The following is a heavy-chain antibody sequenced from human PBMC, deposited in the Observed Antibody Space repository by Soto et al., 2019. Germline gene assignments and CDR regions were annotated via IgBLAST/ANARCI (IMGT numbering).Heavy chain of an antibody. CDR3: AGYGSGECNRGSCYSPFDY. J-gene: IGHJ4*02. V-gene: IGHV4-30-4*01. D-gene: IGHD2-15*01. Sequence: QVQLQESGPGLVKPSQTLSLTCTVSGRSISSVNYYWSWIRQPPGKGLEWIGYIYYSGSTYYNPSPRRRVTISVDTSKNQFPLKLSSVTAADTAVYYCAGYGSGECNRGSCYSPFDYWGQGTLVTVSS. CDR2: IYYSGST. CDR1: GRSISSVNYY.